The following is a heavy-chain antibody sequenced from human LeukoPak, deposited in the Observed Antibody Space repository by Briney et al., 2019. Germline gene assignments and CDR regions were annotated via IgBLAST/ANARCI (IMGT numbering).Heavy chain of an antibody. CDR2: IYYSGST. Sequence: PSETLSLTCTVSGGSLSSSSYYWSWIRQPPGKGLEWIGYIYYSGSTNYNPSLKSRVTISVDTSKNQFSLKLSSVTAADTAVYYCARGVAQGDQTGWFDPWGQGTLVTVSS. CDR3: ARGVAQGDQTGWFDP. CDR1: GGSLSSSSYY. J-gene: IGHJ5*02. V-gene: IGHV4-61*01. D-gene: IGHD1-14*01.